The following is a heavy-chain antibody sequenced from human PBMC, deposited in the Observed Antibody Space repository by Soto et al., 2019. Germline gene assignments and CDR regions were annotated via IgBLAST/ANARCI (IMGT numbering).Heavy chain of an antibody. D-gene: IGHD3-16*01. CDR3: VKGSRGEYYYYYHGVDV. CDR2: ISDTGGRT. V-gene: IGHV3-64D*06. Sequence: GGSLILYCSCSHFNYINQAMHRVRPAPGTTLEYVSSISDTGGRTCHADSVKGRFIISRDESKGALILQMSSLRVDETPGHYFVKGSRGEYYYYYHGVDVWGQGTKVTVSS. J-gene: IGHJ6*02. CDR1: HFNYINQA.